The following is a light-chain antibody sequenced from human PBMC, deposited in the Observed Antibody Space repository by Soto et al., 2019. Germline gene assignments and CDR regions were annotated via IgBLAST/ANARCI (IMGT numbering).Light chain of an antibody. Sequence: DIVMTQSPFSLPVTPGEPASISCRSSRSLYSGGYTYLDWYLQKPGQPPQLLISFGSNRASGVPDRFSGSGSGTDFTLEINRVEAEDLGVYYCMQTLQTPFTFGGGTKVEI. J-gene: IGKJ4*01. CDR3: MQTLQTPFT. CDR2: FGS. CDR1: RSLYSGGYTY. V-gene: IGKV2-28*01.